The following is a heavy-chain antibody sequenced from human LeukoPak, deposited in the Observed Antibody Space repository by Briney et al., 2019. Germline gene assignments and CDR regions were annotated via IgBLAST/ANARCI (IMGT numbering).Heavy chain of an antibody. CDR2: ISAYNDNT. CDR3: ARVKDTAMVMYYFDY. D-gene: IGHD5-18*01. V-gene: IGHV1-18*01. Sequence: ASVKVSCKASGYTFTSYGISWVRQAPGQGLEWMGWISAYNDNTNYAQKLQGRVTMTTDTSTSTAYMELRSLRSDDTAVYYCARVKDTAMVMYYFDYWGQGTLVTVSS. CDR1: GYTFTSYG. J-gene: IGHJ4*02.